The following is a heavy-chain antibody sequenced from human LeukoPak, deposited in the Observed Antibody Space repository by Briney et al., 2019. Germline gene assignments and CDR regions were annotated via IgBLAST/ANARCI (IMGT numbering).Heavy chain of an antibody. D-gene: IGHD3-10*01. J-gene: IGHJ4*02. CDR2: LFYSWST. V-gene: IGHV4-59*01. CDR1: GGSISSCY. Sequence: SETLSLTCTVSGGSISSCYWSWSRQPPCKGLERIAYLFYSWSTDYNPSPQIRITISVDTSKNQFSLNLRSVTAADTAVYYCATVAVIRGVTYFDYWGQGTLVTVSS. CDR3: ATVAVIRGVTYFDY.